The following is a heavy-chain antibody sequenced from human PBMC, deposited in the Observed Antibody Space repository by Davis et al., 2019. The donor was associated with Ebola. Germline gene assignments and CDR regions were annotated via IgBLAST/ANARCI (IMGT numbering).Heavy chain of an antibody. CDR2: TRNKANSYTS. J-gene: IGHJ6*02. Sequence: PGGSLRLSCAASGFTFSDHYMDWVRQAPGKGLERVGRTRNKANSYTSEYAASVKGRFIISRDDSKNSLHLQMNSLKTEDTAVYYCVKGRRHCVGTVCYPYEYYYYAMDMWGQGTTVIVSS. V-gene: IGHV3-72*01. CDR1: GFTFSDHY. CDR3: VKGRRHCVGTVCYPYEYYYYAMDM. D-gene: IGHD2/OR15-2a*01.